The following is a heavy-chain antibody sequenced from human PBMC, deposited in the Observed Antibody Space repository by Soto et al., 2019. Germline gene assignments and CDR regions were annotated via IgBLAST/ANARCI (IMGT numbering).Heavy chain of an antibody. Sequence: EVQLVESGGGRFRPGGSLRLSFEASGFTFTSDGMTWVRQAPGKGLEGVSSISSHGRDIFYADSVKGRFTISRDNAKDSLHLQMNSMTGEDSAVYYCARGAALAGKLDLWGKGTLVTVSS. CDR1: GFTFTSDG. V-gene: IGHV3-21*06. D-gene: IGHD6-19*01. J-gene: IGHJ4*02. CDR3: ARGAALAGKLDL. CDR2: ISSHGRDI.